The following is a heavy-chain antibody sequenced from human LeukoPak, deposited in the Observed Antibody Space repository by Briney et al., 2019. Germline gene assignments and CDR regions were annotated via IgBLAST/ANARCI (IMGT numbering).Heavy chain of an antibody. V-gene: IGHV4-59*01. J-gene: IGHJ6*02. CDR3: ARFGVVPSYYYYYGMDV. CDR2: IYYSGST. CDR1: GGSISSYY. Sequence: SETLSLTCTVSGGSISSYYWSWIRQPPGKGLEWIGYIYYSGSTNYNPSLKSRVTISVDTSKNQFSLKLSSVTAADTAVYYCARFGVVPSYYYYYGMDVWGQGTTVTVSS. D-gene: IGHD3-3*01.